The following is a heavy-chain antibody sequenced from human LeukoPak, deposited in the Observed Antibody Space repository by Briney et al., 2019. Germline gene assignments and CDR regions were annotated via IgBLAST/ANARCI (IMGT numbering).Heavy chain of an antibody. CDR2: IYYSGRT. J-gene: IGHJ4*02. V-gene: IGHV4-39*01. CDR1: GGSISSSSDY. D-gene: IGHD1-14*01. Sequence: SETLSLTCTVSGGSISSSSDYWGWIRQPPGKGLECIGIIYYSGRTYYNPSLKSRVTISVDTSKTQFSLKVSSVTAADTAVYYCARLDRGRPEEAFDYWGQGTLVTVSS. CDR3: ARLDRGRPEEAFDY.